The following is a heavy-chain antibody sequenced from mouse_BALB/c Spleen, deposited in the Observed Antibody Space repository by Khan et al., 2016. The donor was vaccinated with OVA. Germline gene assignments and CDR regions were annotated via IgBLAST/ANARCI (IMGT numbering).Heavy chain of an antibody. J-gene: IGHJ2*01. CDR3: AKNYRYSFDY. CDR2: ISPSSGYT. Sequence: QVQLKESGAELARPGASVKMSCKASGYTFTAYTMHWVKQRPGQGLEWIGYISPSSGYTDYNQNFSDKATLTADKSSTTAYMQLSSLTSEDSAIYFCAKNYRYSFDYWGQGTILTVSS. D-gene: IGHD2-12*01. CDR1: GYTFTAYT. V-gene: IGHV1-4*01.